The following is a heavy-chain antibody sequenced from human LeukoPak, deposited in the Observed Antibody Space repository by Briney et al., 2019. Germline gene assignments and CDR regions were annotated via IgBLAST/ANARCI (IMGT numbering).Heavy chain of an antibody. CDR2: IKSKTDGGTT. V-gene: IGHV3-15*01. CDR3: TTVPTPPHYDSSGYYLVNFDY. Sequence: GGSLRLSCAASGFTFSNAWMSWVRQAPGKGLEWVGRIKSKTDGGTTDYAAPVKGRFTISRDDSKNTLYLQMNSLKTEDTAVYYCTTVPTPPHYDSSGYYLVNFDYWGQGTLVTVSS. J-gene: IGHJ4*02. CDR1: GFTFSNAW. D-gene: IGHD3-22*01.